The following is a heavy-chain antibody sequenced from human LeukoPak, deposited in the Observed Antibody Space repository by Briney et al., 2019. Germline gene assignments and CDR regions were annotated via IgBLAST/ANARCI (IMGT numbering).Heavy chain of an antibody. J-gene: IGHJ4*02. V-gene: IGHV3-30*18. CDR2: ISYDGSNK. D-gene: IGHD3-22*01. Sequence: GGSLRLSCAASGFPSRTYAMNWVRQAPGKGLEWVAVISYDGSNKYYADSVKGRFTISRDNSKNTLYLQMNSLRAEDTAVYYCAKDRDSSGYYPYDYWGQGTLVTVSS. CDR3: AKDRDSSGYYPYDY. CDR1: GFPSRTYA.